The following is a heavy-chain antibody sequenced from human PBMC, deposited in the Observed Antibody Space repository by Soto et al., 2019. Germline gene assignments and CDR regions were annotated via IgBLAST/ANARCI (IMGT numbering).Heavy chain of an antibody. V-gene: IGHV3-23*01. CDR2: ISGSGGST. CDR3: AKDRPHPLLWFGELDY. CDR1: GFTFSSYA. D-gene: IGHD3-10*01. Sequence: GGSLRLSCAASGFTFSSYAMSWVRQAPGKGLEWVSAISGSGGSTYYADSVKGRFTISRDNSKNTLYLQMNSLRAEDTAVYYCAKDRPHPLLWFGELDYWGQGTLVTVSS. J-gene: IGHJ4*02.